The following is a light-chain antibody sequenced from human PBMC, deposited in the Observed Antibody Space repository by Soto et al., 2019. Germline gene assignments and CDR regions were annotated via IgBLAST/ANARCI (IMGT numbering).Light chain of an antibody. CDR1: KLGEKF. J-gene: IGLJ2*01. CDR2: QDS. Sequence: SYELTQPPSVSVSPGQTASITCSGDKLGEKFACWYQQKPGQSPVLVIYQDSKRPSGIPERFSGSNSGNTATLTISGTQAMDEADYYCQAWDSLVFGGGTKLTVL. V-gene: IGLV3-1*01. CDR3: QAWDSLV.